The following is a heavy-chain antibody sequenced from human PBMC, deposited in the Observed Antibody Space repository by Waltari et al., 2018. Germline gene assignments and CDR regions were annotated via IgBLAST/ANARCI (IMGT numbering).Heavy chain of an antibody. CDR1: GGTLRSYA. CDR3: ARDPNSGWYKGNYYYMDV. V-gene: IGHV1-69*14. D-gene: IGHD6-19*01. CDR2: IIPIFGTA. Sequence: QVQLVQSGAEVKKPGSAVKVSCKASGGTLRSYAISWVRQAPGQGLEWMGGIIPIFGTANYAQKFQGRVTITADKSTSTAYMELSSLRSEDTAVYYCARDPNSGWYKGNYYYMDVWGKGTTVTVSS. J-gene: IGHJ6*03.